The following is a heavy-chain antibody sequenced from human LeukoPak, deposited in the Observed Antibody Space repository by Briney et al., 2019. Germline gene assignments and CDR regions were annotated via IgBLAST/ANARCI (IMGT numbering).Heavy chain of an antibody. CDR1: GFTFSSYG. CDR2: IWYDGSNK. Sequence: PGGSLRLSCAASGFTFSSYGMHWVRQAPGKGLEWVAVIWYDGSNKYYADSVKGRFTISRDNSKNTLYLQMNSLRAEDTAVYYCASQPGETYYYYGMDVWGQGTTVTISS. J-gene: IGHJ6*02. D-gene: IGHD3-10*01. CDR3: ASQPGETYYYYGMDV. V-gene: IGHV3-33*01.